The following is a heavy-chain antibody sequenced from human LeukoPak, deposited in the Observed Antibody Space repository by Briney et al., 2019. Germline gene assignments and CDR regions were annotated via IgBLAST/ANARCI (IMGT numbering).Heavy chain of an antibody. CDR2: INAGNGNT. Sequence: ASVKVSCKASGYTLTSYAMHWVRQAPGQRLEWMGWINAGNGNTKYSQKFQGRVTITADESTSTAYMELSSLRSEDTAVYYCARGRDIVVVPAAPGFDYWGQGTLVTVSS. V-gene: IGHV1-3*01. J-gene: IGHJ4*02. CDR1: GYTLTSYA. D-gene: IGHD2-2*01. CDR3: ARGRDIVVVPAAPGFDY.